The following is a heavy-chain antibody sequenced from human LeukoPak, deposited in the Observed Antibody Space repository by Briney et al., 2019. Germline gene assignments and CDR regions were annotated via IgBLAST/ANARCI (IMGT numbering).Heavy chain of an antibody. CDR3: ARERYSSSWYRDAFDI. D-gene: IGHD6-13*01. CDR1: GGSISSYY. Sequence: SETLSLTCTVSGGSISSYYWSWIRQPPGKGLEWIGYIYYSGSTNYNPSLKSRVTISVDTSKNQFSLKLSSVTAADTAVYYCARERYSSSWYRDAFDIWGQGTMVTVSS. V-gene: IGHV4-59*01. J-gene: IGHJ3*02. CDR2: IYYSGST.